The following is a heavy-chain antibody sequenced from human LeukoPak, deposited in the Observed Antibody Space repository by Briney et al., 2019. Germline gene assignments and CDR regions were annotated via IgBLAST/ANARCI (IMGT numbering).Heavy chain of an antibody. CDR3: ARDVRKYYYDSSGVMDV. Sequence: SETLSLTCAVYGGSFSGYYWTWIRQSPGKVLEWIGEISSGGDTNENPSLKSRVTISVDRSKNQFSLKLSSVTAADTAVYYCARDVRKYYYDSSGVMDVWGKGTTVTISS. CDR2: ISSGGDT. CDR1: GGSFSGYY. V-gene: IGHV4-34*01. J-gene: IGHJ6*04. D-gene: IGHD3-22*01.